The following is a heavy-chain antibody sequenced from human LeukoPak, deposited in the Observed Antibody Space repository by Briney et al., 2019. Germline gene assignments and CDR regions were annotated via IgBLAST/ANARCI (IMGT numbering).Heavy chain of an antibody. CDR1: GFTFSSYG. J-gene: IGHJ4*02. CDR2: IWYDGSNT. V-gene: IGHV3-33*01. Sequence: GGSLRLSCAASGFTFSSYGMHWVRQAPGKGLEWVAVIWYDGSNTYYADSVKGRFTISRDNSKNTLYLQMNSLRAEDTAVYYCARDQEEYYFDYWGQGTLVTVSS. CDR3: ARDQEEYYFDY.